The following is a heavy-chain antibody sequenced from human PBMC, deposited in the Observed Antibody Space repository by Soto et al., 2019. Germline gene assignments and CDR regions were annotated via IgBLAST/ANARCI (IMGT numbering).Heavy chain of an antibody. CDR3: ARSYYQYSMDY. D-gene: IGHD1-26*01. J-gene: IGHJ4*02. CDR2: IYRTGNT. Sequence: LSLTCTVSGDSMTSGDYSWSWIRQPPGKGLEWLGYIYRTGNTHYSPSLKSRVSISQDRSKNQFSLELTYVTAADTAVYYCARSYYQYSMDYWGQRTLGNVSS. CDR1: GDSMTSGDYS. V-gene: IGHV4-30-2*01.